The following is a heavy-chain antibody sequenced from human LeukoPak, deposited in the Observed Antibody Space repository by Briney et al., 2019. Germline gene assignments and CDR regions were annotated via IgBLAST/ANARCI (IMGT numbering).Heavy chain of an antibody. V-gene: IGHV4-61*02. CDR2: IYTSGST. J-gene: IGHJ6*03. Sequence: PSEALSLTCTVSGGSISSGSYYWSWIRQPAGKGLEWIGRIYTSGSTNYNPSLKSRVTISVDTSKNQFSLKLSSVTAADTAVYYYARAGLLRYMDVWRKGTTVTVSS. CDR3: ARAGLLRYMDV. CDR1: GGSISSGSYY.